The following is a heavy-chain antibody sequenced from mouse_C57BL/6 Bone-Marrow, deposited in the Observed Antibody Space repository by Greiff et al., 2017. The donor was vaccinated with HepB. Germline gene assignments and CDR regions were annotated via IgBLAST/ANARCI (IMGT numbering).Heavy chain of an antibody. CDR1: GFSLSTFGMG. D-gene: IGHD1-1*01. V-gene: IGHV8-8*01. Sequence: ESGPGILQPSQTLSLTCSFSGFSLSTFGMGVGWIRQPSGKGLEWLAHIWWDDDKYYNPALKSRLTISKDTSKNQVFLKIANVDTADTATYYCARTIYYGSSYWFAYWGQGTLVTVSA. J-gene: IGHJ3*01. CDR2: IWWDDDK. CDR3: ARTIYYGSSYWFAY.